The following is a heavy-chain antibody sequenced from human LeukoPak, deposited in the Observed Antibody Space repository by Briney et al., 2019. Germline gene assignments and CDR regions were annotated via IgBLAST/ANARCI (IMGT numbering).Heavy chain of an antibody. CDR1: GYTFTSYG. J-gene: IGHJ6*03. D-gene: IGHD6-13*01. CDR3: ARVAAAGTLRGYYYYYYMDV. Sequence: SVKVSCKASGYTFTSYGISWVRQAPGQGLEWMGGIIPIFGTANYAQKFQGRVTITADKSTSTAYMELSSLRSEDTAVYYCARVAAAGTLRGYYYYYYMDVWGKGTTVTVSS. V-gene: IGHV1-69*06. CDR2: IIPIFGTA.